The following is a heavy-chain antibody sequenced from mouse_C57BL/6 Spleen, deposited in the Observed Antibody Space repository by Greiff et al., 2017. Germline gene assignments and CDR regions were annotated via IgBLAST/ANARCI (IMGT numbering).Heavy chain of an antibody. J-gene: IGHJ1*03. CDR1: GYSITSGYY. D-gene: IGHD4-1*01. V-gene: IGHV3-6*01. CDR2: LRYDGSN. Sequence: EVQVEESGPGLVKPSPSLSLTCSVTGYSITSGYYWNWIRQFPGNKLEWMGYLRYDGSNNYNPSLKNRISITRDTSQNQFCLKLNSVTTEDTATYYCARVDWDGDWYFDVWGTGTTVTVSS. CDR3: ARVDWDGDWYFDV.